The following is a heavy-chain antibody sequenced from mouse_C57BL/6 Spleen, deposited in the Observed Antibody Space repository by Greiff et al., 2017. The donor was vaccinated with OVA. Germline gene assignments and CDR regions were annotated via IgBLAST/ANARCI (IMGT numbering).Heavy chain of an antibody. Sequence: QVHVKQSGPELVKPGASVKISCKASGYSFTSYYIHWVKQRPGQGLEWIGWIYPGSGNTKYNEKFKGKATLTADTSSSTAYMQLSSLTSEDSAVYYCARRGATTVVAFDYWGQGTTLTVSS. D-gene: IGHD1-1*01. V-gene: IGHV1-66*01. CDR3: ARRGATTVVAFDY. CDR1: GYSFTSYY. J-gene: IGHJ2*01. CDR2: IYPGSGNT.